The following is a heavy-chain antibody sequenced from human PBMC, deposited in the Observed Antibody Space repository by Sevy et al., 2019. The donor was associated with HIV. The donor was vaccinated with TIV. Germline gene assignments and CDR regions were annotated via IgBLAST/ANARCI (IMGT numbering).Heavy chain of an antibody. D-gene: IGHD2-21*01. J-gene: IGHJ4*02. Sequence: GGSLRLSCAASGFTFSSYSMNWVRQAPGKGLEWVSSISSSSSYIYYADSVKGRFTISRDNAKNSLYLQMNSLRAEDTAVYYCARDLIVGGSFDYWGQGTLVIVSS. CDR2: ISSSSSYI. CDR1: GFTFSSYS. CDR3: ARDLIVGGSFDY. V-gene: IGHV3-21*01.